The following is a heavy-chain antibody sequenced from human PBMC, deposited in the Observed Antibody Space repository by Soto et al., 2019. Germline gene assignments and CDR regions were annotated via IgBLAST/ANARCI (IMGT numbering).Heavy chain of an antibody. CDR1: GYTFTGYY. CDR3: ARDQAVAAPLDYYYYGMDV. J-gene: IGHJ6*02. D-gene: IGHD6-19*01. V-gene: IGHV1-2*04. CDR2: INPNSGGT. Sequence: ASVKVSCKASGYTFTGYYMHWVRQAPGQGLEWMGWINPNSGGTNYAQKFQGWVTMTRDTSISTAYMELSRLRSDDTAVYYCARDQAVAAPLDYYYYGMDVWGQGTTVTVS.